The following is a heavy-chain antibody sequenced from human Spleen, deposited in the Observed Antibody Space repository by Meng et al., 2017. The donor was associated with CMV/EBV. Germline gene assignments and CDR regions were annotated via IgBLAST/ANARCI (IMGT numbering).Heavy chain of an antibody. CDR1: GGTLSSYV. J-gene: IGHJ5*02. V-gene: IGHV1-69*05. CDR2: IIPMFGTA. D-gene: IGHD2-2*03. CDR3: ANGYCDTNSCARGWFDP. Sequence: SVKVSCKASGGTLSSYVISWVRQAPGQGPEWMGGIIPMFGTANYAQEFQGRVTITTGKSRSTVYMELSSLRSEDTAIYYCANGYCDTNSCARGWFDPWGQGTQVTVSS.